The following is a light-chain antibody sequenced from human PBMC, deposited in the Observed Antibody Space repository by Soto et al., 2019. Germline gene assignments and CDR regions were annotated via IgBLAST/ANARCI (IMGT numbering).Light chain of an antibody. CDR1: QTISSL. Sequence: DIKMTQSPSTLSGSVGDIVTITCRASQTISSLLAWYQKKPGKAPKILIYKASTLKSVAPSRFSGRGSGTEFTLTSSGLPPDDFSTYYCQEYNSYSEAFCQVTK. J-gene: IGKJ1*01. CDR3: QEYNSYSEA. V-gene: IGKV1-5*03. CDR2: KAS.